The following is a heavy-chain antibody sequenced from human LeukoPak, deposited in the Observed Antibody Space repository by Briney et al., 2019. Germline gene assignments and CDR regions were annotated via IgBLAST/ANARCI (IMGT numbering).Heavy chain of an antibody. J-gene: IGHJ3*02. V-gene: IGHV4-61*02. CDR3: ASRRDGYNHGSDAFDI. CDR1: GGSISSGSYY. D-gene: IGHD5-24*01. Sequence: SQTLSLTCTVSGGSISSGSYYWRWIRQPAGKGQEWIGRIYTSGRTNYSPSLKSRVTISVDTSKNQFSLKLSSVTAEDTAVYYCASRRDGYNHGSDAFDIWGQGTMVTVSS. CDR2: IYTSGRT.